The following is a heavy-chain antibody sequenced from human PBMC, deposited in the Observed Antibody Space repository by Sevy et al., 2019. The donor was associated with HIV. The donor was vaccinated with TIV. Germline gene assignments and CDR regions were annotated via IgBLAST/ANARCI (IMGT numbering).Heavy chain of an antibody. CDR2: ISYDGSNK. V-gene: IGHV3-30-3*01. D-gene: IGHD3-22*01. Sequence: GESLKISCAASGFTFSSYAMHWVRQAPGKGLEGVAVISYDGSNKYYADSVKGRFTISRDNSKNTLYLQTNSLRAEDTAVYYCARERTDDSIGYCLYPAYAFDIWGQGTMVTVSS. J-gene: IGHJ3*02. CDR1: GFTFSSYA. CDR3: ARERTDDSIGYCLYPAYAFDI.